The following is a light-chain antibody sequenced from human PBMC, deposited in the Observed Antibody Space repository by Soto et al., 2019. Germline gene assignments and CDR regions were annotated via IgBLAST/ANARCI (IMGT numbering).Light chain of an antibody. CDR1: QTVNNNF. J-gene: IGKJ1*01. CDR3: QNYGNSPWT. Sequence: EIVLTQSPGTLSLSPGERATLSCKSSQTVNNNFFAWYQQKPGQAPRLLIYGISTRATGIPDRFSGSGSETDFTLTISGLEPEDFAVYYCQNYGNSPWTFGQGTKVDIK. V-gene: IGKV3-20*01. CDR2: GIS.